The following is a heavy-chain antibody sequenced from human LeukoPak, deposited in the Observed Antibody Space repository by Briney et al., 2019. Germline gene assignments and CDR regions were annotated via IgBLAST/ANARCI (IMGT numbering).Heavy chain of an antibody. CDR2: IYYSGST. J-gene: IGHJ1*01. Sequence: SETLSLTCTVSGGSISSYYWSWIRQPPGKGLEWIGYIYYSGSTNYNPSLKSRVTISVDTSKNQFSLKLSSVTAADTAVYYCASGYSSGWYNQPEYFQHWGQGTLVTVSS. CDR1: GGSISSYY. D-gene: IGHD6-19*01. V-gene: IGHV4-59*08. CDR3: ASGYSSGWYNQPEYFQH.